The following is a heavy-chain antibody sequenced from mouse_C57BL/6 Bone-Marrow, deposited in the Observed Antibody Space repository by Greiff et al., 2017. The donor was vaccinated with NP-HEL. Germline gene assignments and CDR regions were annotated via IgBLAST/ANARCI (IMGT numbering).Heavy chain of an antibody. Sequence: EVQLQQSGPGLVKPSQSLSLTCSVTGYSITSGYYWNWIRQFPGNKLEWMGYISYDGSNNYNPSLKNRISITRDTSKNQFFLKLNSVTTEDTATYYCARGDTTVVGYFDVWGTGTTVTVSS. CDR2: ISYDGSN. V-gene: IGHV3-6*01. CDR1: GYSITSGYY. J-gene: IGHJ1*03. D-gene: IGHD1-1*01. CDR3: ARGDTTVVGYFDV.